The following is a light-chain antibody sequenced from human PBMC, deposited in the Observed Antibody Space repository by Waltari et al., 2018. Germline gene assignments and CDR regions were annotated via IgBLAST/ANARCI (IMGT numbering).Light chain of an antibody. Sequence: DTVMTQSPDSLAVSLGERATINCKSSQSVLYSSNNKNYLAWYQQRPGQPPKLLIYWASTRESGVPDRFSGSGSGTDFALTISSLQAEDVAVYYCQQYYSIPQTFGQGTKLEIK. V-gene: IGKV4-1*01. CDR1: QSVLYSSNNKNY. J-gene: IGKJ2*01. CDR2: WAS. CDR3: QQYYSIPQT.